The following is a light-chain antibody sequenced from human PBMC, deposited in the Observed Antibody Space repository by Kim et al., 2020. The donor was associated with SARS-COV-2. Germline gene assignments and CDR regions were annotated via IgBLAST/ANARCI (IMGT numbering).Light chain of an antibody. V-gene: IGKV1-5*03. J-gene: IGKJ1*01. Sequence: ASVVYRVTITCRASQSISIWLAWYQQIPGKAPKLLIYKASSLESGVPSRFSGSGAGTEFTLTISSLQPDEFATDYCQQYNSYPLTFGQGTKVDSK. CDR1: QSISIW. CDR3: QQYNSYPLT. CDR2: KAS.